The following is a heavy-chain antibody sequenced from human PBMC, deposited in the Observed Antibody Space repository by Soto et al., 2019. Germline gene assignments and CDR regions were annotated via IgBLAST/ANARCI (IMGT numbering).Heavy chain of an antibody. CDR2: IYYSGST. Sequence: SETLSLTCTVSGGSISSYYWSLIRQPPGKGLEWIGYIYYSGSTNYNPSLKSRVTISVDTSKNQFSLKLSSVTAADTAVYYCARHIATMVRGVYIPNWFDPWGQGTLVTVSS. V-gene: IGHV4-59*08. CDR3: ARHIATMVRGVYIPNWFDP. J-gene: IGHJ5*02. D-gene: IGHD3-10*01. CDR1: GGSISSYY.